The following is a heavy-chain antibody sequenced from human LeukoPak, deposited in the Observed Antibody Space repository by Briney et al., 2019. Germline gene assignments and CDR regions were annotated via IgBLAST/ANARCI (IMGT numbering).Heavy chain of an antibody. CDR2: ISYDGSNK. CDR3: AKWGDYDVLTGYYDPDY. CDR1: GFTFSSYA. J-gene: IGHJ4*02. V-gene: IGHV3-30*04. Sequence: PGRSLRLSCAASGFTFSSYAMHWVRQAPGKGLEWVAVISYDGSNKYYADSVKGRFTISRDNSKNTLYLQMNSLRADVTAVYYCAKWGDYDVLTGYYDPDYWGQGTLVTVSS. D-gene: IGHD3-9*01.